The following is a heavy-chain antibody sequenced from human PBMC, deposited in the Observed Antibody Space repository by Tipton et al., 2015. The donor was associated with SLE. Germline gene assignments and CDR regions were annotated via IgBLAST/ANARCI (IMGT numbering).Heavy chain of an antibody. CDR2: IYTSGST. Sequence: TLSLTCTVSGGSISSYYWSWIRQPAGKGLEWIGRIYTSGSTNYNPSLKSRVTMSVDTSKNQFSLKLSSVTAADTAVYYCARDGGSGSMSDAFDIWGQGTMVTVSS. V-gene: IGHV4-4*07. CDR1: GGSISSYY. CDR3: ARDGGSGSMSDAFDI. D-gene: IGHD3-10*01. J-gene: IGHJ3*02.